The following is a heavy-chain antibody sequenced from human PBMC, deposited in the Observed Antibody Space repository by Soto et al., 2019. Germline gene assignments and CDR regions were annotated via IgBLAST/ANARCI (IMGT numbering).Heavy chain of an antibody. CDR2: IIPILGIA. Sequence: SVKVSCKASGGTFSSYTISWVRQAPGQGLEWMGRIIPILGIANYAQKFQGRVTITADKSTSTAYMELSSLRSEDTAVYYCASEYSSSSADRALDYWGQGTLVTV. CDR3: ASEYSSSSADRALDY. D-gene: IGHD6-6*01. V-gene: IGHV1-69*02. CDR1: GGTFSSYT. J-gene: IGHJ4*02.